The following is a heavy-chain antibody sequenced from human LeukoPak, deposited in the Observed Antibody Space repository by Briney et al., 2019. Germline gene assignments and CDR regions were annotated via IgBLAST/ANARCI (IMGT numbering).Heavy chain of an antibody. CDR3: ASLRSLASHSWFDP. CDR1: GGTFSSYA. Sequence: SVKVSCKASGGTFSSYAISWVRQAPGQGLEWMGGIIPIFGTANYAQKFQGRVTITTDESTSTAYMELSSLRSEDTAVYYCASLRSLASHSWFDPWGQGTLVTVSS. J-gene: IGHJ5*02. D-gene: IGHD2-15*01. V-gene: IGHV1-69*05. CDR2: IIPIFGTA.